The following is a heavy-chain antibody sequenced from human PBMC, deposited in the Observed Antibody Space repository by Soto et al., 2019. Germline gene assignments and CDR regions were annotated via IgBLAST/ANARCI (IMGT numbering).Heavy chain of an antibody. CDR2: IYPGDSDT. D-gene: IGHD2-8*01. Sequence: PGESLKISCKGSGYSFRSYWIAWVRQMPGKGLEWMGIIYPGDSDTRYSPSFQGQVTISVDRSSSTAYLQWNSLKSSDTAMYFCARGFCTTATCPLGFEIWGQGTMVTVSS. CDR1: GYSFRSYW. CDR3: ARGFCTTATCPLGFEI. V-gene: IGHV5-51*01. J-gene: IGHJ3*02.